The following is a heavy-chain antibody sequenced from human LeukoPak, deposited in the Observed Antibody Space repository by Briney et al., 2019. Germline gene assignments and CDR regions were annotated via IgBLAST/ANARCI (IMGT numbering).Heavy chain of an antibody. J-gene: IGHJ4*02. V-gene: IGHV4-59*01. CDR1: GGSISNYY. D-gene: IGHD4-17*01. CDR2: IYYSGST. Sequence: KPSETLSLTCTVSGGSISNYYWSWVRQPPGKGLVWIGYIYYSGSTKYNPSHKSRVTISIDTSKNQFSLKLSSVTAADTAVYYCARDRGIGDYYHYYFDYWGQGTLVTVSS. CDR3: ARDRGIGDYYHYYFDY.